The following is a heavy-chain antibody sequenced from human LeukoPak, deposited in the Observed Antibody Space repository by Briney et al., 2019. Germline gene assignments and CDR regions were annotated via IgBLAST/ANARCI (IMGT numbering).Heavy chain of an antibody. V-gene: IGHV4-34*01. CDR1: GGSFSGYY. D-gene: IGHD3-10*01. CDR2: DNHSGST. Sequence: PSDTLSLTYAVWGGSFSGYYWSWMRHPPGKALECMWEDNHSGSTNYNPSLKSRVTISVDTSKNQFSLKLSSVTAADTAVYYCARVLLWFGYNWFDPWGQGTLVTVSS. J-gene: IGHJ5*02. CDR3: ARVLLWFGYNWFDP.